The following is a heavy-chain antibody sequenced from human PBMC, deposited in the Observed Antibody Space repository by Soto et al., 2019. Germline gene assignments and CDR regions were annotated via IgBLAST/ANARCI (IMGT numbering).Heavy chain of an antibody. CDR3: ASSRPGGIFHF. CDR2: ARNDPNDRTR. V-gene: IGHV3-72*01. Sequence: EMQLVESGGGLVQPGGSLRLTCVASGLSFSYYHMDWVRQAPGKGREWIGRARNDPNDRTREYAASVRGRFTTSRDDSKNSFYLQMNSLKTEDTAIYYCASSRPGGIFHFWGQGTLVTVSS. CDR1: GLSFSYYH. J-gene: IGHJ4*02.